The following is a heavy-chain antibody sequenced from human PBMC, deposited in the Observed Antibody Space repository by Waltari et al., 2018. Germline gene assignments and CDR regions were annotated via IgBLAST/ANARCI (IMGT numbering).Heavy chain of an antibody. Sequence: EVQLVESGGGLVQPGGSLRLSCAASGFTFSSYEMNWVRQAPGKGLEWVSYISSSGSTIYYADSVKGRFTISRANAKNSLYLQMNSLRAEDTAVYYCARERVGYYYYGMDVWGQGTTVTVSS. CDR2: ISSSGSTI. J-gene: IGHJ6*02. V-gene: IGHV3-48*03. D-gene: IGHD3-3*01. CDR1: GFTFSSYE. CDR3: ARERVGYYYYGMDV.